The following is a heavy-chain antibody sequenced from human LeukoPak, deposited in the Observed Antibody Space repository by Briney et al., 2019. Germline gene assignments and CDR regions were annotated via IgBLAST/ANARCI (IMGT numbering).Heavy chain of an antibody. CDR3: ARENWLHDAFDI. J-gene: IGHJ3*02. CDR1: GGSISSYY. D-gene: IGHD5-24*01. CDR2: IYYSGST. Sequence: SETLSLTCTVSGGSISSYYWSWIRQPPGKGLEWIGYIYYSGSTNYNPSLKSRVTISVDTSKNQFSLKLSSVTAADTAVYYCARENWLHDAFDIWGQGTMVTVSS. V-gene: IGHV4-59*12.